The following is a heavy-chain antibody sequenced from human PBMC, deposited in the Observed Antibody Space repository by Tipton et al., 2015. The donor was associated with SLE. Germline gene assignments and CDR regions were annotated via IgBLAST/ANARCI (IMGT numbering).Heavy chain of an antibody. CDR3: ARRVWRRGFDF. Sequence: TLSLTCAVYGGSFSGYYWSWIRQPPGKGLEWIGEINHSGHTIYNPSLRGRVIISIDTSKSQFSLKLSSVTAADTAMFYCARRVWRRGFDFWGQGTLVTVSS. V-gene: IGHV4-34*01. CDR1: GGSFSGYY. CDR2: INHSGHT. D-gene: IGHD3-16*01. J-gene: IGHJ4*02.